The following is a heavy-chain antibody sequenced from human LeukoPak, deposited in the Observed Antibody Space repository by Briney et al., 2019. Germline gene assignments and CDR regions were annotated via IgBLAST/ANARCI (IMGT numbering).Heavy chain of an antibody. CDR1: GGSISGSSYY. CDR3: AGSREYYYGMDV. V-gene: IGHV4-39*07. D-gene: IGHD3-10*01. J-gene: IGHJ6*02. CDR2: IYYSGST. Sequence: SETLSLTCTVSGGSISGSSYYWGWIRQPPGKGLEWIGSIYYSGSTNYNPSLKSRVTISVDTSKNQFSLKLSSVTAADTAVYYCAGSREYYYGMDVWGQGTTVTVSS.